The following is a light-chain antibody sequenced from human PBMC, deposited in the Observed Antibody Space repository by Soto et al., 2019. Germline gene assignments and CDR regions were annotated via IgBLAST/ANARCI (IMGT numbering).Light chain of an antibody. CDR1: QNIRSY. Sequence: DIQMTQSPSSLSASVGDRVTITCRASQNIRSYLSWYQQEPGKAPKLLIYAASSLQSGVPSRFSGSGSGTEFTLTVSSRQPEDVATYFCQQSFSTPSTWTFGPGTKVDVK. V-gene: IGKV1-39*01. J-gene: IGKJ1*01. CDR2: AAS. CDR3: QQSFSTPSTWT.